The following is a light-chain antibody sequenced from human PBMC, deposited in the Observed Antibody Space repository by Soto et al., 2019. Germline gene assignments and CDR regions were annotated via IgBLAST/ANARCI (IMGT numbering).Light chain of an antibody. Sequence: QSALTQPASVSGSPGQSITISCTGTSSDVGSYNLVSWYQQHPGKAPKLMIYEVSKRPSGVSNRFSGSKSGNTASLTISGLQAEDEADYYCCSYAGRSTFGDVFGTGTKLTVL. CDR3: CSYAGRSTFGDV. J-gene: IGLJ1*01. V-gene: IGLV2-23*02. CDR2: EVS. CDR1: SSDVGSYNL.